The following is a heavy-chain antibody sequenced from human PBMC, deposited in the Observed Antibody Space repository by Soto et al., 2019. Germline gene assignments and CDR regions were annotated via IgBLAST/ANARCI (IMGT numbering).Heavy chain of an antibody. CDR2: ISSSSSYI. J-gene: IGHJ3*02. D-gene: IGHD5-18*01. V-gene: IGHV3-21*01. CDR1: GFTFSSYS. CDR3: ARPDTAMVNDAFDI. Sequence: GGSLRLSCAASGFTFSSYSMNWVRQAPGKGLEWVSSISSSSSYIYYADSVKGRFTISRDNAKNSLYLQMNSLRAEDTAVYYCARPDTAMVNDAFDIWGQGTMVTGSS.